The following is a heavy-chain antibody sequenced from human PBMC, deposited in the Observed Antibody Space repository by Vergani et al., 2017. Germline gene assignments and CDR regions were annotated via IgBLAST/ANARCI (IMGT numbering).Heavy chain of an antibody. V-gene: IGHV3-33*01. Sequence: QVQLVESGGGVVQPGRSLRLSCAASGFTLSSYGMHWVRQAPGKGVEWVAVIWLDGSNNYYADSVKGRFTISRDNSKNALYLQMNSLGVEDTAVYYCARTPHGTSFYYGLDVWGQGTTVTVSS. CDR1: GFTLSSYG. J-gene: IGHJ6*02. D-gene: IGHD2-2*01. CDR3: ARTPHGTSFYYGLDV. CDR2: IWLDGSNN.